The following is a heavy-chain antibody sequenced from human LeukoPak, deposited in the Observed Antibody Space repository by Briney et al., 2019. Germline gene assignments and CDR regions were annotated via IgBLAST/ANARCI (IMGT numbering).Heavy chain of an antibody. CDR3: ARAQGPYGSGSYSSLY. CDR2: INPNSGGT. CDR1: GYTFTGYY. Sequence: ASVKVSCKASGYTFTGYYMHWVRQAPGQGLEWMGWINPNSGGTNYAQKFQGWVTMTRDTSTSTVYMELSSLRSEDTAVYYCARAQGPYGSGSYSSLYWGQGTLVTVSS. D-gene: IGHD3-10*01. J-gene: IGHJ4*02. V-gene: IGHV1-2*04.